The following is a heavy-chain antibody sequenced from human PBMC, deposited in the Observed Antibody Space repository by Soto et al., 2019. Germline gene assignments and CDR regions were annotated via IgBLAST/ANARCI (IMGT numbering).Heavy chain of an antibody. CDR3: ARGWVDTAMVDFDY. V-gene: IGHV4-31*01. CDR2: IYYSGST. J-gene: IGHJ4*02. CDR1: GGSISSGGYY. D-gene: IGHD5-18*01. Sequence: QVQLQESGPGLVKPSQTLSLTCTVSGGSISSGGYYWSWIRQHPGKGLEWIGYIYYSGSTYYNPSLKSLVNISVDTSKNQFSLKLSSVTAADTAVYYCARGWVDTAMVDFDYWGQGTLVTVSS.